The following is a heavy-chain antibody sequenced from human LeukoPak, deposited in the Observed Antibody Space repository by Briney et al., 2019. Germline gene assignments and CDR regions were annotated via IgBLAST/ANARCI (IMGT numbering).Heavy chain of an antibody. D-gene: IGHD4-23*01. Sequence: TTSEALSLTCIVSGGSISSGGYYWSWIRQHPGKGLEWIGYIYYSGTTYYNPSLKSRVTISVDTSKNQFSLKLSSVTAADTAVYYCARDYGGNSDPSPYYYYGMDVWGQGTTVTVSS. J-gene: IGHJ6*02. V-gene: IGHV4-31*03. CDR1: GGSISSGGYY. CDR2: IYYSGTT. CDR3: ARDYGGNSDPSPYYYYGMDV.